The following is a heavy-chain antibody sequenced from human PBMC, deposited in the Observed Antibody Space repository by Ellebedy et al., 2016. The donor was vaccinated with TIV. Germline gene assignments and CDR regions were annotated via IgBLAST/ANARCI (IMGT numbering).Heavy chain of an antibody. CDR2: ISGSGTNT. Sequence: GGSLRFSCAASGFTFSNYAMTWVRQAPGKGLEWVSAISGSGTNTHYTDSLRGRFTISRDNSKNTLYLQIDSLRAEDTAVYYCAQTNWGSGGFYGMDVWGQGTTVTVSS. J-gene: IGHJ6*02. V-gene: IGHV3-23*01. CDR1: GFTFSNYA. CDR3: AQTNWGSGGFYGMDV. D-gene: IGHD7-27*01.